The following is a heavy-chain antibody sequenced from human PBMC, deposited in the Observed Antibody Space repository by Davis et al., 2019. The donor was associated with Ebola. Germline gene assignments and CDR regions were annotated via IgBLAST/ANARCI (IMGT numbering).Heavy chain of an antibody. J-gene: IGHJ6*02. CDR1: GYTFTSYG. V-gene: IGHV1-18*01. CDR3: ATPVTTVTAEYYYYYGMDV. Sequence: ASVKVSCKASGYTFTSYGISWVRQAPGQGLEWMGWISAYNGNTNYAQKLQGRVTMTTDPSTSTAYMELRSLRSDDTAVYYCATPVTTVTAEYYYYYGMDVWGQGTTVTVSS. CDR2: ISAYNGNT. D-gene: IGHD4-17*01.